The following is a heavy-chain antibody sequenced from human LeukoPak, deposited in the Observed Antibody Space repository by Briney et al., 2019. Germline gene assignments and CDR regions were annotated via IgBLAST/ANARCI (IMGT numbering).Heavy chain of an antibody. CDR3: ARATYYYDSSGYS. V-gene: IGHV4-4*02. CDR1: GGSISSSNW. CDR2: IYHSGST. J-gene: IGHJ5*02. Sequence: PSETLSLTCAVSGGSISSSNWWSWVRQPPGKGLEWIGEIYHSGSTNYNPSLKSRVTISVDKSKNQFSLKLSSVTAADTAVYYCARATYYYDSSGYSWGQGTLVTVSS. D-gene: IGHD3-22*01.